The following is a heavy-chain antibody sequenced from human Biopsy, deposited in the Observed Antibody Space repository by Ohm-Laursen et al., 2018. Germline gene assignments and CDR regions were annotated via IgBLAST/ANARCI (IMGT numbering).Heavy chain of an antibody. V-gene: IGHV3-21*01. D-gene: IGHD6-6*01. Sequence: SLRLSCAASGFTVSRNYMSWVRQAPGKGLEWISYISETSSHIYDADSVKGRFTVARDNAKNSLYLQLNSLRAEDTAVYYCERDSRRTAREGGMDVWGQGTTVTVSS. CDR3: ERDSRRTAREGGMDV. J-gene: IGHJ6*02. CDR1: GFTVSRNY. CDR2: ISETSSHI.